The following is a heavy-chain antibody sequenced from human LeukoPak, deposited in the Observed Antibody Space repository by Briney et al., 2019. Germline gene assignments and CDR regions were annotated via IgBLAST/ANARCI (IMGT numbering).Heavy chain of an antibody. CDR2: INHSGST. Sequence: SETLSLTCAVYGGSLSGHYWSWIRPPPGEGLEWMGEINHSGSTNYNPSLKSRVTIAVDTSKNQFSLKLSSVTAADTAVYYCAREPSPYYYDSSGYLDYWGQGTLVTVSS. CDR3: AREPSPYYYDSSGYLDY. D-gene: IGHD3-22*01. J-gene: IGHJ4*02. V-gene: IGHV4-34*01. CDR1: GGSLSGHY.